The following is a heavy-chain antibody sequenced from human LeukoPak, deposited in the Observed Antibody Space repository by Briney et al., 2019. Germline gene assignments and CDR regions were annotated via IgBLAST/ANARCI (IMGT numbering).Heavy chain of an antibody. CDR2: INHSGST. V-gene: IGHV4-34*01. J-gene: IGHJ4*02. Sequence: SGTLSLTCAVYGGSFSGYYWSWIRQPPGKGLEWIGEINHSGSTNYNPSLKSRVTISVDTSKNQLSLKLSSVTAADRAVYYCARVWAGLNYDILTGYYADSPFDYWGQGTLVTVSS. D-gene: IGHD3-9*01. CDR3: ARVWAGLNYDILTGYYADSPFDY. CDR1: GGSFSGYY.